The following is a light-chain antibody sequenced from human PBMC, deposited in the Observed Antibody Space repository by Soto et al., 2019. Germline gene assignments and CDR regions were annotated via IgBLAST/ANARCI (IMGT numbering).Light chain of an antibody. J-gene: IGKJ1*01. V-gene: IGKV3-20*01. CDR1: QSVSSSD. CDR3: QQYASSVT. Sequence: EIVLTQSTGTLSLSPGERATLSCRASQSVSSSDLAWYQQRPGQAPRLLIYGPSIRATGIPDRFSGSGSGTDFTLSISRLEPEDFAVYYCQQYASSVTFGQGTKVEIK. CDR2: GPS.